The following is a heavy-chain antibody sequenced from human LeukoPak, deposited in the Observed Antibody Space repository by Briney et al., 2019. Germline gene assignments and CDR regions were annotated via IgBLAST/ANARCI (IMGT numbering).Heavy chain of an antibody. V-gene: IGHV3-74*01. CDR2: IDPDDSGS. CDR1: GFTFSRYW. CDR3: AGVRAGANRAFDD. J-gene: IGHJ3*01. Sequence: GGSLRLSCAASGFTFSRYWMHWVRQAPGEGLVWVSRIDPDDSGSSYADSVKGRFTISRDNAKNTLWLQMNSLRADDTAVYYCAGVRAGANRAFDDWGQGTVVAVSS. D-gene: IGHD4/OR15-4a*01.